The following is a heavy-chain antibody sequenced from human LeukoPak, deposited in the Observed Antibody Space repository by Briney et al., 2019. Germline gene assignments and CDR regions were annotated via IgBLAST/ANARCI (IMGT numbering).Heavy chain of an antibody. CDR1: GFTFSSYG. V-gene: IGHV3-33*06. CDR3: AKDPYYYGSSGYYSDY. J-gene: IGHJ4*02. Sequence: GGSLRLSCAASGFTFSSYGMHWVRQAPGKGLEWVAVIWYDGSNKYYADSVKGRFTISRDNSKNTLYLQMNSLRAEDTAVYYCAKDPYYYGSSGYYSDYWGQGTLVTVSS. D-gene: IGHD3-22*01. CDR2: IWYDGSNK.